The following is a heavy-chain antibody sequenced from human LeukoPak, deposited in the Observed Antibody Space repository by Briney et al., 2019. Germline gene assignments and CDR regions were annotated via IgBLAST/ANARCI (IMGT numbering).Heavy chain of an antibody. V-gene: IGHV4-30-2*02. CDR2: IYHSGSA. CDR3: ARLGSSAMVTFNY. CDR1: GGSFSSGGYS. Sequence: SQTLSLTCAVSGGSFSSGGYSWSWIRQPPGKGLEWIGYIYHSGSAYYNPSLKSRVTMSVDRSRNQFSLRLSSVTVADTAVYYCARLGSSAMVTFNYWGQGTLVTVSS. D-gene: IGHD5-18*01. J-gene: IGHJ4*02.